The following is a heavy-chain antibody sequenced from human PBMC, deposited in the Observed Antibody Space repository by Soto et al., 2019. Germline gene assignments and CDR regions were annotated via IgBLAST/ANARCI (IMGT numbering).Heavy chain of an antibody. CDR3: ARNPAPSEYSGYKNDWGPRDYFDY. D-gene: IGHD5-12*01. CDR1: GYTFTGYY. CDR2: INPNSGGT. Sequence: GASVKVSCKASGYTFTGYYMHWVRQAPGQGLEWMGWINPNSGGTNYAQKFQGWVTMTRDTSISTAYMELSRLRSDDTAVYYCARNPAPSEYSGYKNDWGPRDYFDYWGQGTLVTVSS. J-gene: IGHJ4*02. V-gene: IGHV1-2*04.